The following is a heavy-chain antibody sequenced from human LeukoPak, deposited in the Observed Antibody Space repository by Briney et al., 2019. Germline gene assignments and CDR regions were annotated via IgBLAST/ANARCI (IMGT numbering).Heavy chain of an antibody. J-gene: IGHJ4*01. D-gene: IGHD6-6*01. Sequence: PGGSLRLSCAASGFSFSGYWMSWVRQAPEKGLEWVAHIKYDGSEKSYVDSVKGRFTISRDNAKNSLYLQMSSLRAEDTAVYYCARSNSFDYWGHGTLVTVSS. CDR3: ARSNSFDY. CDR2: IKYDGSEK. V-gene: IGHV3-7*01. CDR1: GFSFSGYW.